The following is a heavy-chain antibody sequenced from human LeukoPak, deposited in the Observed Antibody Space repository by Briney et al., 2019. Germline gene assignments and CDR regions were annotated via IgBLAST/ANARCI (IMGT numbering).Heavy chain of an antibody. D-gene: IGHD3-22*01. J-gene: IGHJ4*02. Sequence: RSETLSLTCTVSGGSISSYYWSWIRQPPGKGLEWIGYIYYSGSTNYNPSLKSRVTISVDTSKNQFSLKLSSVTAADTAVYYCARLDDSSGYFHWGQGTLVTVSS. CDR2: IYYSGST. V-gene: IGHV4-59*08. CDR3: ARLDDSSGYFH. CDR1: GGSISSYY.